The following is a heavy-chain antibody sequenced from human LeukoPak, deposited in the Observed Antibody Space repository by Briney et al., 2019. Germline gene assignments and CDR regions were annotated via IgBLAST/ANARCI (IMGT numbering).Heavy chain of an antibody. Sequence: PGGSLRLSCAASEFTFSSCGMHWVRQAPGKGLEWVPVITYDGDTTYFEDSVKGRFTISRDTSKSTLYLQMNSLGAEDTAVYYCVKEQGSGSYRTADYWGQGTLATVSS. CDR3: VKEQGSGSYRTADY. CDR2: ITYDGDTT. CDR1: EFTFSSCG. D-gene: IGHD3-10*01. J-gene: IGHJ4*02. V-gene: IGHV3-30*18.